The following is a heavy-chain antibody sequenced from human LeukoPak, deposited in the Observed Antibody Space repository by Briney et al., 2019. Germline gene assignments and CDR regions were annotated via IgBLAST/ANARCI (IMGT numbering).Heavy chain of an antibody. D-gene: IGHD5-12*01. V-gene: IGHV3-23*01. J-gene: IGHJ4*02. CDR2: ISGSGGTT. CDR3: AKHQYIGASNADFNY. Sequence: GGSLRLSCAAPGFTFSSYAMSWVRQAPGKGLDWVSAISGSGGTTYYADSVKGRFTISRDNSKNTLYLQMNSLRAEDTAVYYCAKHQYIGASNADFNYWGQGTLVTVSS. CDR1: GFTFSSYA.